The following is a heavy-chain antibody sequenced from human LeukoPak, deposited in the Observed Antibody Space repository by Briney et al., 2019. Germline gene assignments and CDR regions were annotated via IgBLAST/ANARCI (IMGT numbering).Heavy chain of an antibody. CDR2: ISGSGGST. J-gene: IGHJ3*02. Sequence: PGGSLRLSCAASEFTFSNYAMNWVGQTPGRGLEWVSGISGSGGSTYYADSVKGRVTISRDNSKNTLYLQMNSLRAEDMAIYYCAKGPVVTFDIWGQGTMVTVSS. CDR3: AKGPVVTFDI. D-gene: IGHD2-15*01. CDR1: EFTFSNYA. V-gene: IGHV3-23*01.